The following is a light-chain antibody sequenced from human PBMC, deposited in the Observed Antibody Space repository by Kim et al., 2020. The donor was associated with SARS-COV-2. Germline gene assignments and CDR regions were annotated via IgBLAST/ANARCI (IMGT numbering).Light chain of an antibody. CDR1: NIGSKS. J-gene: IGLJ2*01. CDR3: QVWDSKGV. V-gene: IGLV3-21*04. CDR2: YDS. Sequence: YELTQPPSVSVAPGKTARITCGGNNIGSKSVHWYQQKPGQAPVLVIYYDSDRPSGIPERFSGSNSGNTATLTISRVEAGDEADYYCQVWDSKGVFGGGTQLTVL.